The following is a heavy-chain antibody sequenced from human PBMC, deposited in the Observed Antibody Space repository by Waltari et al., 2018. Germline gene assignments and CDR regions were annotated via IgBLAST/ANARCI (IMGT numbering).Heavy chain of an antibody. V-gene: IGHV3-48*01. Sequence: EVQLVESGGGLVQPGGSLRLSCAASGFTFSSYNMNWIRQAPGKGLEWVSFISSGGSSVYYADSVKGRFTISRDKANNSLYLQMNSLRVEDTAVYYCAREDICRSTTCYTLDYWGLGTLVTVSS. CDR2: ISSGGSSV. J-gene: IGHJ4*02. CDR1: GFTFSSYN. D-gene: IGHD2-2*02. CDR3: AREDICRSTTCYTLDY.